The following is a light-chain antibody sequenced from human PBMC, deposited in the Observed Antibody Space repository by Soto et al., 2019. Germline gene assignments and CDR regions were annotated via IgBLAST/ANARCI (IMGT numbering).Light chain of an antibody. CDR2: DVS. J-gene: IGLJ1*01. CDR3: SSFTSSRTRV. Sequence: QSALTQPASVSGSPGQSITISCTGTSSDVGGYNFVSWYQHHPGEAPKLMIYDVSGRPSGVSNRFSGSKSGYTASLTISGLQPEDEADYYCSSFTSSRTRVFGTGTKLTVL. CDR1: SSDVGGYNF. V-gene: IGLV2-14*03.